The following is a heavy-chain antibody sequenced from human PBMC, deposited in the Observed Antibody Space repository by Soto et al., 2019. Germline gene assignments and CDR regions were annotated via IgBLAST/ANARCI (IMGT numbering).Heavy chain of an antibody. CDR1: GFRFSGSD. CDR3: TRRDCSGGDCYSDFDY. V-gene: IGHV3-73*01. Sequence: GGSLSLSCAASGFRFSGSDTHWSRPASGEGLEWVGRIKTKDENYSTALDASVRGKFSLSSADSSNTTNHEMNSLKPEDMAVYYCTRRDCSGGDCYSDFDYWGQGALVTVSS. CDR2: IKTKDENYST. J-gene: IGHJ4*02. D-gene: IGHD2-21*02.